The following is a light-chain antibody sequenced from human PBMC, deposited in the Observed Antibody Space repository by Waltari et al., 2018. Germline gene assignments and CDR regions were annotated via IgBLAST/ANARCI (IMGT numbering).Light chain of an antibody. V-gene: IGKV4-1*01. CDR3: QQYYRSRT. J-gene: IGKJ1*01. Sequence: DIVMTQSPDSLAVSLRERATIARKSSQSVFYRSDNKNYLAWYQHKPGQTPKLLFYWASTRESGVPDRFSASGSGTDFTLTINNLQAEDVAVYYCQQYYRSRTFGQGTKVEIK. CDR2: WAS. CDR1: QSVFYRSDNKNY.